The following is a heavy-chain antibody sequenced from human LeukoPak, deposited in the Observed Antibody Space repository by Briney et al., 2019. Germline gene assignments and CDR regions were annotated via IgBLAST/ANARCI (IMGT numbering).Heavy chain of an antibody. CDR1: GFTFDDYA. CDR3: ATIRLGGDYFALFEFDPEKYYYYYMDL. J-gene: IGHJ6*03. Sequence: GGSLRLSCAASGFTFDDYAMHWLRQAPGKGLEWVSLISGDGGSTYYAYSVEGRFTISRDNSKNCRYLQQNSLRTEDTALYYCATIRLGGDYFALFEFDPEKYYYYYMDLGGEQTTVPVSS. CDR2: ISGDGGST. D-gene: IGHD3-16*01. V-gene: IGHV3-43*02.